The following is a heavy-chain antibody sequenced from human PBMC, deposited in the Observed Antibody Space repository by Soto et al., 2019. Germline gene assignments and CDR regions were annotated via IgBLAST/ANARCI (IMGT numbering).Heavy chain of an antibody. CDR3: ASGLVNTLHY. V-gene: IGHV4-30-2*01. D-gene: IGHD4-17*01. CDR2: MYHSGST. Sequence: QLQLQESGSGLVKPSQTLSLTCAVSGGSISSGGYSWSWIRQPPGKGREWIGYMYHSGSTYYNPALTSRVTISVDRSKNQSSLKLSSVTAADTAVYYCASGLVNTLHYWGQGTLGTVSS. J-gene: IGHJ4*02. CDR1: GGSISSGGYS.